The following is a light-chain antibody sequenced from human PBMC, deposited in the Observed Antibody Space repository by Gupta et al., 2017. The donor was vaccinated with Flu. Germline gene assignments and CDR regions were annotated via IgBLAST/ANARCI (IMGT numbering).Light chain of an antibody. CDR1: GLGDRF. V-gene: IGLV3-1*01. Sequence: SYELTQPPSVSVSPGQTASITCSGDGLGDRFVFWYQQMTGQSPVVIIYQDSRRPSGIPERFSGSNSGNTATLTISGTQAMDEAEYFCQVWDSRTVVFGGGTKLTVL. CDR3: QVWDSRTVV. J-gene: IGLJ2*01. CDR2: QDS.